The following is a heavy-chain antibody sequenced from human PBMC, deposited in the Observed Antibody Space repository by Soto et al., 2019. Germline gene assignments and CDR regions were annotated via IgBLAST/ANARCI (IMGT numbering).Heavy chain of an antibody. D-gene: IGHD1-26*01. Sequence: EVQLLESGGGLVQPGGSLRLSCAASGFTFSSYAMSWVRQAPGKGLEWVSAISGSGGSTYYADSVKGRFTISRDNSKNTLYLQMNSLRAEDTAVYYCAKGELLYIYYYYGMDVWGQGTTVTVSS. J-gene: IGHJ6*02. CDR1: GFTFSSYA. CDR3: AKGELLYIYYYYGMDV. V-gene: IGHV3-23*01. CDR2: ISGSGGST.